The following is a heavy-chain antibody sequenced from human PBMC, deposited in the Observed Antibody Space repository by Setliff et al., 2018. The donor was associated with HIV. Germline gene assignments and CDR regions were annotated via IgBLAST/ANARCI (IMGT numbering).Heavy chain of an antibody. CDR3: ARDTSSSY. D-gene: IGHD2-2*01. Sequence: GASVKVSCKPPGHTFTNYDIHWMRRAPGQGLEWMGWMNPNSGVSGYALKFHDRVTMTRDTSISTAYMELSSLRSDDTAVYFCARDTSSSYWGQGTPVTVSS. V-gene: IGHV1-8*01. J-gene: IGHJ4*02. CDR2: MNPNSGVS. CDR1: GHTFTNYD.